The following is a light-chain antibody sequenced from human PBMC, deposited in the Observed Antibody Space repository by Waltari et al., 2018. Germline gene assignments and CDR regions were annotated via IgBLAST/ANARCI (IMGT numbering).Light chain of an antibody. CDR2: GAS. J-gene: IGKJ2*01. V-gene: IGKV3-15*01. Sequence: EIVMTQSPATLSVSPGERATLSCMASQSVSSNLAWYQQKPGQAPRLLIYGASTRATGIPARFSGSGSGTEFTLTISSLQSEDFAVYYCQQYNNWPPVNTFGQGTKLEIK. CDR1: QSVSSN. CDR3: QQYNNWPPVNT.